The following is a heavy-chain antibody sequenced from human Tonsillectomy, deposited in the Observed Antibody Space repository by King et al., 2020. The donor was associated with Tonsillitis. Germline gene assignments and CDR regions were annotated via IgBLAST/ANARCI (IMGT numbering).Heavy chain of an antibody. J-gene: IGHJ4*02. V-gene: IGHV1-8*01. D-gene: IGHD4-17*01. Sequence: VQLVESGAEVKKPGASVKVSCKASGYTFTSYDINWVRQATGQGLEWMGWMNPNSGNTGYAQKFQGRVTMTRNTSISTAYMELSSLRSEDTAVYYCARGGHNKEMTTVTINDYWGQGTLVTVSS. CDR3: ARGGHNKEMTTVTINDY. CDR1: GYTFTSYD. CDR2: MNPNSGNT.